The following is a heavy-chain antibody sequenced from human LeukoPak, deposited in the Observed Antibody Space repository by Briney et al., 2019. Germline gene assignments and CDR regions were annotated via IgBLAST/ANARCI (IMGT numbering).Heavy chain of an antibody. CDR2: VSYDGSSK. CDR1: GVIFNNFA. D-gene: IGHD4-17*01. V-gene: IGHV3-30-3*01. J-gene: IGHJ4*02. Sequence: QPGGSLRLSCAASGVIFNNFAFHWVRQAPGKGLEWVAAVSYDGSSKYYADSVRGRLTISRDNSKNTLYLQMNSLRAEDTAVYYCARAGRADGDYHYFDYWGQGTLVTVSS. CDR3: ARAGRADGDYHYFDY.